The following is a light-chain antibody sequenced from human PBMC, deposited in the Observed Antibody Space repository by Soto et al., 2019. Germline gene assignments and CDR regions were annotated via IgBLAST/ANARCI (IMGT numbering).Light chain of an antibody. V-gene: IGKV3-15*01. CDR1: QSVSSN. J-gene: IGKJ1*01. CDR3: QQYDDWPPWT. Sequence: EIVMTQSPATLSVSPGERATLSCRASQSVSSNLAWYQQKPGKAPRLLIYGASTRATGNPARFSGSGSGTEFTLTISSLQSEDFAGYYCQQYDDWPPWTFGQGTKVEIK. CDR2: GAS.